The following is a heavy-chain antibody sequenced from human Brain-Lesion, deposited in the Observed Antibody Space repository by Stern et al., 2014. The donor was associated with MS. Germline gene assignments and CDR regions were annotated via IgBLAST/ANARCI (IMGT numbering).Heavy chain of an antibody. CDR3: ARDITGSSAYFAY. CDR1: GFTFDDYA. CDR2: ISWNSGTI. V-gene: IGHV3-9*01. D-gene: IGHD1-14*01. Sequence: QLVESGGDLVQPGRSLRLSCAAFGFTFDDYAMHWVRQAPGMGLEWVAGISWNSGTIGYADSVKGRFTTSRDNAYSSLYLQMNSLRPEDTALYYCARDITGSSAYFAYWGQGTLVTVSS. J-gene: IGHJ4*02.